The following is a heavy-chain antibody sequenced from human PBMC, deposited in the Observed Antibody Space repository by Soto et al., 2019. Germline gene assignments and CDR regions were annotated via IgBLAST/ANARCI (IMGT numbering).Heavy chain of an antibody. CDR3: ARDIGGWPDY. V-gene: IGHV1-3*01. Sequence: QVQLVQSGAEVKKPGASVKVSCKASGYTFTRYAMHWVRQAPGQRLEWMGWINAGNGNTKYSQKFQGRVTITRDTSASTAYMELSSLRSEDTAVYYCARDIGGWPDYWGQGTLGTVAS. J-gene: IGHJ4*02. CDR1: GYTFTRYA. D-gene: IGHD1-26*01. CDR2: INAGNGNT.